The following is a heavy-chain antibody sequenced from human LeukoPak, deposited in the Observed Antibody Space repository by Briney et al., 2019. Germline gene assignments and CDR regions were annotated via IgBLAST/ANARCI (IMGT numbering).Heavy chain of an antibody. CDR2: LKQDGSEK. CDR3: ARGLAGLIAAAAEGGDY. J-gene: IGHJ4*02. V-gene: IGHV3-7*01. Sequence: GGSLRLSCAASGFTFSTYWMSWVRQAPGKGLEWVANLKQDGSEKYYVDSVKGRFTISRDNAKDSLYLQMSSLRAEDTAVYYCARGLAGLIAAAAEGGDYWGQGTLVTVSS. CDR1: GFTFSTYW. D-gene: IGHD6-13*01.